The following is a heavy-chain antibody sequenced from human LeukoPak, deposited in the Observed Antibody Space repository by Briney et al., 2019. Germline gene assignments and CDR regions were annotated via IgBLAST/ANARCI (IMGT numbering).Heavy chain of an antibody. J-gene: IGHJ6*02. CDR3: ARKEGNYYYYGMDV. CDR1: GFTFNIYT. V-gene: IGHV3-48*04. Sequence: GRSLRLSCAASGFTFNIYTMHWVRQAPGKGLEWVSYISSSGSTIYYADSVKGRFTISRDNAKNSLDLQMNSLRAEDTAVYYCARKEGNYYYYGMDVWGQGTTVTVSS. CDR2: ISSSGSTI.